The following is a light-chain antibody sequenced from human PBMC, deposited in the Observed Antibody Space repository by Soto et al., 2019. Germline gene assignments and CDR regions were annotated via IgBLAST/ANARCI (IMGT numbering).Light chain of an antibody. J-gene: IGLJ2*01. V-gene: IGLV1-40*01. CDR3: QSYDSSLSLV. CDR2: ANS. Sequence: QSVLTQPPSVSGAPGQRVTISCTGSSSNVGAGYDVYWYQQLPGTAPKLLISANSNRPSGVPYRFSGSKSGTSASLAIAGLQSEDESDYYCQSYDSSLSLVFGGGTKLTVL. CDR1: SSNVGAGYD.